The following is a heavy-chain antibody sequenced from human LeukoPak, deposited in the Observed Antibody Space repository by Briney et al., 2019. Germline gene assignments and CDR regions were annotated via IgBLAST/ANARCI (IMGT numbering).Heavy chain of an antibody. D-gene: IGHD4-17*01. CDR1: GYTFTSYG. Sequence: ASVKVSCKACGYTFTSYGISWVRQAPGQGLEWMGWISAYNGNTNYAQKLQGRVTMTTDTSTSTAYMELRSLRSDDTAVYYCASTTVTTYESDYWGQGTLVTVSS. CDR2: ISAYNGNT. V-gene: IGHV1-18*01. CDR3: ASTTVTTYESDY. J-gene: IGHJ4*02.